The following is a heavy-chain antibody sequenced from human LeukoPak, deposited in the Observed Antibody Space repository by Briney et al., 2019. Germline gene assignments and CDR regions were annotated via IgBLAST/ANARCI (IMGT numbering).Heavy chain of an antibody. Sequence: SETLSLTCAVYGGSFSGYYWSWIRQPPGKGLEWIGEINHSGSTNYNPSLKSRVTISVDTSKNQFSLKLSSVTAADTAVYYCARALLIVGATPYYYGMDVWGQGTTVTVSS. V-gene: IGHV4-34*01. D-gene: IGHD1-26*01. CDR1: GGSFSGYY. J-gene: IGHJ6*02. CDR3: ARALLIVGATPYYYGMDV. CDR2: INHSGST.